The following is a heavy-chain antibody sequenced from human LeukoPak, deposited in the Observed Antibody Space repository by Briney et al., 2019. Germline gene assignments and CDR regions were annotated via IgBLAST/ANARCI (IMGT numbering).Heavy chain of an antibody. Sequence: SETLSLTCTVSGGSISSSSYYWGWIRQPPGKGLEWIATIYYSGSTYYNPSLKSRVTIPVDTSKNQFSLKLSSVTAADTAVYYCARHNNQDNNYFDYWGQGTLVTVSS. D-gene: IGHD1-1*01. V-gene: IGHV4-39*01. CDR1: GGSISSSSYY. J-gene: IGHJ4*02. CDR3: ARHNNQDNNYFDY. CDR2: IYYSGST.